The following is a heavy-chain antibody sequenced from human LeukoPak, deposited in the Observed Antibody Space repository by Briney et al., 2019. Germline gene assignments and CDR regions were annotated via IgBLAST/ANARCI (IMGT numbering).Heavy chain of an antibody. V-gene: IGHV4-4*07. CDR1: GGSISSNY. CDR3: ARDSGSYYNYDFLG. D-gene: IGHD3-10*01. CDR2: IYISETI. Sequence: SETLSLTCAVYGGSISSNYWSWIRQPAGKGLEWIGHIYISETINYNPSLKSRVTISVDTSKNQFSLKLSSVTAADTAVYYCARDSGSYYNYDFLGWGQGTLVTVSS. J-gene: IGHJ4*02.